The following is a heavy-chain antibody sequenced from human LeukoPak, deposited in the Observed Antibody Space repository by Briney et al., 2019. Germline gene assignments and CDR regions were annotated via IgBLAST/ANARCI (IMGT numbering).Heavy chain of an antibody. CDR1: GGSFSGYY. J-gene: IGHJ5*02. D-gene: IGHD2-15*01. Sequence: SETLSLTCAVYGGSFSGYYWSWIRQPPGKGLEWIGEINHSGSTNYNPSLKSRVTISVDTSKNQFSLKLSSVTAADTAVYYCARAPRDCSGGSCYSPNWFDPWGQGTLVTVSS. CDR2: INHSGST. V-gene: IGHV4-34*01. CDR3: ARAPRDCSGGSCYSPNWFDP.